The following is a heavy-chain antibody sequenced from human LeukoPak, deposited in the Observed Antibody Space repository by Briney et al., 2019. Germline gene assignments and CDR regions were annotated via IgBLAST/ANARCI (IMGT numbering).Heavy chain of an antibody. CDR1: GGSISSSSYY. V-gene: IGHV4-39*01. Sequence: SETLSLTCTVSGGSISSSSYYWGWIRQPPGKGLEWIGSIYYSGSTYYNPSLKSRVTISVDTSKSQFSLKLSSVTAADTAVYYCARQWGSSSWYSDYWGQGTLVTVSS. CDR2: IYYSGST. D-gene: IGHD6-13*01. J-gene: IGHJ4*02. CDR3: ARQWGSSSWYSDY.